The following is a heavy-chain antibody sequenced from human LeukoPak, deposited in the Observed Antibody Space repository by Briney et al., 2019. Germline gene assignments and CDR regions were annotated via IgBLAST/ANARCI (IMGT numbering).Heavy chain of an antibody. CDR2: INPNSGGT. J-gene: IGHJ4*02. D-gene: IGHD2-2*01. CDR1: GYTFTGYY. V-gene: IGHV1-2*02. CDR3: ATGKAIVVVPAGVDY. Sequence: ASVKVSCTASGYTFTGYYMHWVRQAPGQGLEWMGWINPNSGGTNYAQKFQGRVTMTRDTSISTAYMELSRLRSDDTAVYYCATGKAIVVVPAGVDYWGQGTLVTVSS.